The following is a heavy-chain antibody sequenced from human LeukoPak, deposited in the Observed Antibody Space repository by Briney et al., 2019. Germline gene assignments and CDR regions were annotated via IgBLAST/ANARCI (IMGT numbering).Heavy chain of an antibody. V-gene: IGHV3-33*01. CDR1: RFAFSSFG. J-gene: IGHJ4*02. CDR3: ARDRLTGRQIDY. Sequence: GGSLRLSCVGSRFAFSSFGMHWVRQAPGKGLEWVSIINFDGTNKKYADSVQGRFSISRDNYKNTLYLQMNSLRAEDTAVYYCARDRLTGRQIDYWGQGTLVTVSS. D-gene: IGHD3-9*01. CDR2: INFDGTNK.